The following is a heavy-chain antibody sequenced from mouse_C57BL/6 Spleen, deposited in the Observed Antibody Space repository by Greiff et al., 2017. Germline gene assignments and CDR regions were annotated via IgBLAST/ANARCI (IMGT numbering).Heavy chain of an antibody. Sequence: VQLQQSGPELVKPGASVKISCKASGYSFTGYYMHWVKQSSEKSLEWIGEINPSTGGTSYNQKFKGKATLTVDKSSSTAYMQLKSLTSEDSAVYYCARHGATGDYDLAMDYWGQGTSVTVSS. V-gene: IGHV1-43*01. J-gene: IGHJ4*01. CDR1: GYSFTGYY. CDR2: INPSTGGT. D-gene: IGHD2-4*01. CDR3: ARHGATGDYDLAMDY.